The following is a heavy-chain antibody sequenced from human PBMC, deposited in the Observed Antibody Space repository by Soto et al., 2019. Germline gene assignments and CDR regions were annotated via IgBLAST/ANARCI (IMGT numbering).Heavy chain of an antibody. J-gene: IGHJ5*02. CDR3: ARGHIVVVPRGPYNWFDP. V-gene: IGHV6-1*01. Sequence: SQTLSLTCAISGDSVSSNSAAWNWIRQSPSRGLEWLGRTYYGSKWYNDYAVSVKSRITINPDTSKNQFSLQLNSVTPEDTAVYYCARGHIVVVPRGPYNWFDPWGQGTLVTVSS. CDR2: TYYGSKWYN. D-gene: IGHD2-2*01. CDR1: GDSVSSNSAA.